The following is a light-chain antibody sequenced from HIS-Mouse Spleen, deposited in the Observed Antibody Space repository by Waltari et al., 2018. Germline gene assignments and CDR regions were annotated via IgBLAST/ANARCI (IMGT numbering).Light chain of an antibody. CDR2: EDS. J-gene: IGLJ2*01. CDR3: YSTDSSGNHRV. V-gene: IGLV3-10*01. CDR1: ALPKKY. Sequence: SYELTQPPSVSVSPGQTARITCSGDALPKKYAYWYPQKSGQAPVLVIYEDSKRPSGIPDRFYGSSSGTMATLTISGAQVEDEADYYCYSTDSSGNHRVFGGGTKLTVL.